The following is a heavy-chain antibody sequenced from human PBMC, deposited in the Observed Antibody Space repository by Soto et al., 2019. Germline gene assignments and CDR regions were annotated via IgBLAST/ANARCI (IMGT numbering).Heavy chain of an antibody. CDR1: GGTFSSYA. Sequence: SVKVSCKSSGGTFSSYAISWVRQAPGQGLEWMGGIIPIFGTADYAQKFQGRVTITADESTSTAYMELSSLRSEDTAVYYCASVETQRYYYGMDVWGQGTTVTVSS. CDR2: IIPIFGTA. D-gene: IGHD2-15*01. J-gene: IGHJ6*02. V-gene: IGHV1-69*13. CDR3: ASVETQRYYYGMDV.